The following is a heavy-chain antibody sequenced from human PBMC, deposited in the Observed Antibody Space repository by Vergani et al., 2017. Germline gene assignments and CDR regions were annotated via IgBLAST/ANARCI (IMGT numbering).Heavy chain of an antibody. CDR1: GFTFSSYS. Sequence: EVQLVESGGGLVKPGGSLRLSCAASGFTFSSYSRNWVRQAPGKGLEWVSSISSSSSTIYYADSVKGRCTISRDNDKNSLYLQMNSLRAEDMAVYYCARDLEATTYYYYYIDVWGKGTTVTVSS. D-gene: IGHD1-26*01. CDR3: ARDLEATTYYYYYIDV. CDR2: ISSSSSTI. J-gene: IGHJ6*03. V-gene: IGHV3-21*01.